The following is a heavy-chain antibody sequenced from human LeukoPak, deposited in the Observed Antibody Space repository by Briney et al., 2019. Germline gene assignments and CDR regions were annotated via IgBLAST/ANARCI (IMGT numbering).Heavy chain of an antibody. V-gene: IGHV1-69*05. CDR2: IIPIFGTA. Sequence: ASVKVSCKASGGTFSSYAISWVRQAPGQGLEWMGGIIPIFGTANYAQKFQGRVTMTTDTSTSTAYVELRSLRSDDTAVYYCARAGPWFGEPNLDYWGQGTLVTVSS. J-gene: IGHJ4*02. CDR1: GGTFSSYA. D-gene: IGHD3-10*01. CDR3: ARAGPWFGEPNLDY.